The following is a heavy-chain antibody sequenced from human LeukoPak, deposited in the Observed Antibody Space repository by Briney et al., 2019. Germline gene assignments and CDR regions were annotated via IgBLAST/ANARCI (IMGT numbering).Heavy chain of an antibody. CDR1: GFTVSSNY. CDR2: IYSGGST. Sequence: GGSLRLSCAASGFTVSSNYMSWVRQAPGKGLEWVSVIYSGGSTYYADSVKGRFTISRDNSKNTLYLQMNSLRAEDTAVYYCARDLEDTAMATNDYWGQGTLVTVSS. D-gene: IGHD5-18*01. V-gene: IGHV3-53*01. J-gene: IGHJ4*02. CDR3: ARDLEDTAMATNDY.